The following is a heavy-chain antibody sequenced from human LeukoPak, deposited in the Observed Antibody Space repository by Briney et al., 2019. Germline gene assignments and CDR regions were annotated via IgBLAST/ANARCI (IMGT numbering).Heavy chain of an antibody. V-gene: IGHV4-39*01. Sequence: SQTLSLTCSVSGGSISSSSYYSGWIRQPPGKGLEWIGTIYYSGSTYYNPSLRSRVSIAVDTSKNQFSLKLSSVTAADTTVYYCARHRPTDYGFWFDYWGQGALVTVSS. D-gene: IGHD3/OR15-3a*01. J-gene: IGHJ4*02. CDR3: ARHRPTDYGFWFDY. CDR1: GGSISSSSYY. CDR2: IYYSGST.